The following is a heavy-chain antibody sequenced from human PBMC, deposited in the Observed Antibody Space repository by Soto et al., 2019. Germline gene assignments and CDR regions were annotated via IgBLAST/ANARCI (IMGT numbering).Heavy chain of an antibody. CDR1: GFTFSSFS. D-gene: IGHD6-19*01. V-gene: IGHV3-30-3*01. CDR2: ISYDGNNK. Sequence: QVQLVESGGGVVQPGRSLRLSCAASGFTFSSFSMHWVRQAPGKGLEWVTVISYDGNNKFYADSVKGRFTISRDNSKNTLYLQMNSLKPEDTAVYYCARDRGLVVAGTGPDYWGQGTLVTVSS. J-gene: IGHJ4*02. CDR3: ARDRGLVVAGTGPDY.